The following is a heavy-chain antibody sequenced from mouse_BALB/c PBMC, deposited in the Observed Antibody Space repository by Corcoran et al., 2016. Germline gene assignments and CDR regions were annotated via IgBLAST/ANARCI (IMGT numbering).Heavy chain of an antibody. CDR3: ASGNYFDY. D-gene: IGHD1-1*02. CDR2: INTYTGEP. J-gene: IGHJ2*01. V-gene: IGHV9-3-1*01. CDR1: GYTFTNYG. Sequence: QIQLVQSGPELKKPGETVKISCKASGYTFTNYGMNWVKQAPGKGLKWMGWINTYTGEPTYADDFKGRFPLSLETSASTAYLQVNNLKNEDTATYFCASGNYFDYWGQGTALTVSS.